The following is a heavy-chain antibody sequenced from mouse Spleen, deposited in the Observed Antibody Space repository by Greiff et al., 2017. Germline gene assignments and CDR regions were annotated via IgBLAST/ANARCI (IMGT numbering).Heavy chain of an antibody. CDR1: GYAFSSYW. CDR3: AREDPAWFAY. CDR2: IYPGDGDT. V-gene: IGHV1-80*01. Sequence: VQGVESGAELVKPGASVKISCKASGYAFSSYWMNWVKQRPGKGLEWIGQIYPGDGDTNYNGKFKGKATLTADKSSSTAYMQLSSLTSEDSAVYFCAREDPAWFAYWGQGTLVTVSA. J-gene: IGHJ3*01.